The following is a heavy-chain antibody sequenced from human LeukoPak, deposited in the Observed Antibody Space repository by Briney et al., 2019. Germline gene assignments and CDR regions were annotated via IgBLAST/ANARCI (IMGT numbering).Heavy chain of an antibody. CDR1: GYSISSGYY. V-gene: IGHV4-38-2*02. J-gene: IGHJ6*03. Sequence: SETLSLTCTVSGYSISSGYYWGWNRQPPGKGLEWIGSIYHSGSTYYNPSLKSRVTISVDTSKNQLSLKLSSVTAADTAVYYCARAFTYYDFWSGIVYYMDVWGKGTTVTVSS. CDR3: ARAFTYYDFWSGIVYYMDV. D-gene: IGHD3-3*01. CDR2: IYHSGST.